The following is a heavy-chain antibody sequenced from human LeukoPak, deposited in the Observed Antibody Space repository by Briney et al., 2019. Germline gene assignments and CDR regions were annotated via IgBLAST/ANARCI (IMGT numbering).Heavy chain of an antibody. CDR2: IKQDGSVK. J-gene: IGHJ4*02. CDR1: GFTFSNYW. D-gene: IGHD6-6*01. Sequence: GGSLRLSCAASGFTFSNYWMSWVRQAPGKGLEWVANIKQDGSVKYYADSVKGRFTISRDNAKNSLYVQMNSLRAEDTAVYYCARVGYSSSSFDYWGQGTLVTVSS. CDR3: ARVGYSSSSFDY. V-gene: IGHV3-7*01.